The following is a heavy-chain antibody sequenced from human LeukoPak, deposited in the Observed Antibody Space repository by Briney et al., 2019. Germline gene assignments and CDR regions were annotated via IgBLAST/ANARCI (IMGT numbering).Heavy chain of an antibody. CDR2: IYHSGST. D-gene: IGHD4-11*01. CDR1: GYSISSGYY. Sequence: PSETLSLTCTVSGYSISSGYYWGWIRQPPGKGLEWTGSIYHSGSTYYNPSLKSRVTISVDTSKNQFSLKLSSVTAADTAVYYCARDPRVGDSNYSFDYWGQGTLVTVSS. J-gene: IGHJ4*02. CDR3: ARDPRVGDSNYSFDY. V-gene: IGHV4-38-2*02.